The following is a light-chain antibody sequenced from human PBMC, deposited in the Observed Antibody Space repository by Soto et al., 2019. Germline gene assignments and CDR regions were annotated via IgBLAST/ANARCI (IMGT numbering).Light chain of an antibody. J-gene: IGKJ1*01. Sequence: EVVIARSPTILSVSPGERAPLSCRASQSVGINVAWYQQKPGQAPRLLIYGASTRATGIPARFSGSGSGTDFTLTISRLEPEDFAVYYCQHYGSSSWTFGQGTKVDIK. CDR3: QHYGSSSWT. V-gene: IGKV3-15*01. CDR2: GAS. CDR1: QSVGIN.